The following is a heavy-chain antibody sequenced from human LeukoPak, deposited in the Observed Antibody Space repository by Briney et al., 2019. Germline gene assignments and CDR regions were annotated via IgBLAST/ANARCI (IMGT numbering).Heavy chain of an antibody. D-gene: IGHD3-22*01. J-gene: IGHJ5*02. CDR1: GFTVSNNY. V-gene: IGHV3-53*05. CDR3: AKGGVYTMIA. Sequence: GGSLRLSCAVSGFTVSNNYMSWFRQAPGKGLKWVSVIYSGGTTYYADSVKGRFTISRDNSKNTLYLQMNSLRAEDTAVYYCAKGGVYTMIAWGQGTLVTVSS. CDR2: IYSGGTT.